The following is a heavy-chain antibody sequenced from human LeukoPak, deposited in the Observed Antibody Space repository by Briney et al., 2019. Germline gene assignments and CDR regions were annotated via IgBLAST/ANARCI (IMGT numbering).Heavy chain of an antibody. V-gene: IGHV1-46*01. Sequence: ASVKVSCKASGYTFTGYYVHWVRQAPGQGLEWMGIINPSGGSTSYAQKFQGRVTMTRDMSTSTVYMELSSLRSEDTAVYYCARIGSRFGELLTWGQGTLVTVSS. CDR2: INPSGGST. J-gene: IGHJ4*02. CDR1: GYTFTGYY. D-gene: IGHD3-10*01. CDR3: ARIGSRFGELLT.